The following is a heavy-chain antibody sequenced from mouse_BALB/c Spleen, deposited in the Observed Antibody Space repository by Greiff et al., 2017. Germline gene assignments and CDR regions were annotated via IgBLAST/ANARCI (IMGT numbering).Heavy chain of an antibody. J-gene: IGHJ2*01. CDR2: ISSGSSTI. CDR1: GFTFSSFG. V-gene: IGHV5-17*02. Sequence: EVKLVESGGGLVQPGGSRKLSCAASGFTFSSFGMHWVRQAPEKGLEWVAYISSGSSTIYYADTVKGRFTISRDNPKNTLFLQMTSLRSEDTAMYYCARYTYRDFDYWGQGTTLTVSS. CDR3: ARYTYRDFDY. D-gene: IGHD2-14*01.